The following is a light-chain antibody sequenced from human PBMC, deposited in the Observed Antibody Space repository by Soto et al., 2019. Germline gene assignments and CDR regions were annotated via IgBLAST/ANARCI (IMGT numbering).Light chain of an antibody. Sequence: EIVLAQSPATLSLSPGERATLSCRASQSVGNFLAWYQHKPGQAPRLLILNASTRATGIPPRFSGSGSGTDFTLTISRLEPEDFAVYYCQQYGSSGTFGQGTKVEIK. J-gene: IGKJ1*01. V-gene: IGKV3-11*01. CDR2: NAS. CDR3: QQYGSSGT. CDR1: QSVGNF.